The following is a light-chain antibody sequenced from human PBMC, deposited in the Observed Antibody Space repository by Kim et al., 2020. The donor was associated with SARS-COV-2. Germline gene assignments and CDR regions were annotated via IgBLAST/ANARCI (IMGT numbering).Light chain of an antibody. CDR3: HQYDTSPRT. CDR2: GAS. J-gene: IGKJ2*01. Sequence: LSPGERATPSCRASQSVSSSYLAWYQQKPGQAPRLVIYGASRRATGIPDRFSGSGSGTDFTLTINRLEPEDFAVYFCHQYDTSPRTFGQGTKLEI. V-gene: IGKV3-20*01. CDR1: QSVSSSY.